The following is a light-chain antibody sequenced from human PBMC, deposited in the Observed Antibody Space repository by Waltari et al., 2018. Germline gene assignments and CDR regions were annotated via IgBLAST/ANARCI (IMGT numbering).Light chain of an antibody. J-gene: IGKJ2*01. CDR1: QSVLYSSNNKNY. Sequence: DIVMTQSPDSLAVSLGERATINCKSSQSVLYSSNNKNYLTWYQQKPGQPPKLHIYWASTRESGVPDRFSGSGSGTDFTLTISSLQAEDVAVYYCQQYDSDPPTFGQGTKLEIK. V-gene: IGKV4-1*01. CDR3: QQYDSDPPT. CDR2: WAS.